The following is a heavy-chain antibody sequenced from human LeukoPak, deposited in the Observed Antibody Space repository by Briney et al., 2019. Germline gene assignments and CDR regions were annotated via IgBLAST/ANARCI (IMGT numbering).Heavy chain of an antibody. CDR3: VKEGYGTTWNADFDY. CDR1: GFTFSSHA. CDR2: ISGSGDKT. J-gene: IGHJ4*02. V-gene: IGHV3-23*01. Sequence: GGSLRLSCAVSGFTFSSHAMSWVRQAPGKGLEWVSAISGSGDKTFYPDSVKGRFTISRDNSKNTLYLLMNSLRAEDTAVYYCVKEGYGTTWNADFDYWGQGTLVTVSS. D-gene: IGHD6-13*01.